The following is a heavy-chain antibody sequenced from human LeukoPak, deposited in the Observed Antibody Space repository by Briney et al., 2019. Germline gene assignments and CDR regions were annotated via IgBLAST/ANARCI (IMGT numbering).Heavy chain of an antibody. CDR2: INHSGST. Sequence: SETLSLTCAVYGGSFSGYYWSWIRQPPGKGLEWIGEINHSGSTNYNPSLKSRVTISVDTSKNQFSLKLSSVTAADTAVYYCARGLTTVTRRGWFDPWGQGTLVTVSS. J-gene: IGHJ5*02. V-gene: IGHV4-34*01. CDR3: ARGLTTVTRRGWFDP. D-gene: IGHD4-17*01. CDR1: GGSFSGYY.